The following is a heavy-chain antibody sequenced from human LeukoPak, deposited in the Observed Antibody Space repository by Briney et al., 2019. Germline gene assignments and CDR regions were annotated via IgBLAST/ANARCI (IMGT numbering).Heavy chain of an antibody. J-gene: IGHJ1*01. D-gene: IGHD3-22*01. CDR2: IRYDGSNK. V-gene: IGHV3-30*02. CDR1: GFTFSSYG. Sequence: PGGSLRLSCAASGFTFSSYGMHWVRQAPGKGLEWVAFIRYDGSNKYYADSVKGRFTISRDNSKNTLYLQMNSLRAEDTAVYYCARDRDGYYDSSGYSGYYFQHWGQGTLVTVSS. CDR3: ARDRDGYYDSSGYSGYYFQH.